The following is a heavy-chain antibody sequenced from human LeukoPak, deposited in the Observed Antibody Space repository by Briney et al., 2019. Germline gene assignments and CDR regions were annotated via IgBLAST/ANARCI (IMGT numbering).Heavy chain of an antibody. J-gene: IGHJ5*02. Sequence: PGGSLRLSCAASVFTFSSYAMSWVRQAPAKGLEWVSAISGSGGSTYYADSVKGRFTISRDNSKNTLYLQMNSLRAEDTAVYYCAKEYCSGGSCYSLYTMGLDPWGQGTLVTVSS. CDR3: AKEYCSGGSCYSLYTMGLDP. V-gene: IGHV3-23*01. CDR1: VFTFSSYA. CDR2: ISGSGGST. D-gene: IGHD2-15*01.